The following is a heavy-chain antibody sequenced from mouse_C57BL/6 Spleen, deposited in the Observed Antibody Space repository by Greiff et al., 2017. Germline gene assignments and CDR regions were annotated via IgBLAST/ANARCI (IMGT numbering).Heavy chain of an antibody. V-gene: IGHV1-80*01. CDR3: ARGGEFYYFDV. CDR2: IYPGDGDT. Sequence: QVQLQQSGAELVKPGASVKISCKASGYAFSSYWMNWVKQRPGKGLEWIGQIYPGDGDTNYNGKFKGKATLTADKSSSTAYMQLSSLTSEDSAVYFCARGGEFYYFDVWGQGTTLTVAS. CDR1: GYAFSSYW. J-gene: IGHJ2*01.